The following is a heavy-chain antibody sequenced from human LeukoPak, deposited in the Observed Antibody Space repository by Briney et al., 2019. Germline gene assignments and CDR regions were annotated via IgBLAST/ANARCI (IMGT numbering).Heavy chain of an antibody. Sequence: GRSLRLSCAASGFTFSSYGMHWVRQAPGKGLEWVAVISYDGSNKYYADSVKGRFTISRDNSKNTLYLQMNSLRAEDTAVYYCAKGSSRPPNAFDIWGQGTLVTVSS. V-gene: IGHV3-30*18. J-gene: IGHJ3*02. D-gene: IGHD6-6*01. CDR1: GFTFSSYG. CDR2: ISYDGSNK. CDR3: AKGSSRPPNAFDI.